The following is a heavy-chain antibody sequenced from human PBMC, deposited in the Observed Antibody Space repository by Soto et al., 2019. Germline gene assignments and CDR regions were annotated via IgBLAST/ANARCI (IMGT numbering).Heavy chain of an antibody. V-gene: IGHV4-39*07. CDR3: ARGLPAGTVDSTSCYDY. CDR2: IYYSGST. D-gene: IGHD2-2*01. Sequence: SETLSLTCTVSGDSIRNNNFYWGWIRQPPGKGLEWIGSIYYSGSTYYNPSLKSRVTISVDTSNNRFSLKLSSVTAADTAVYYCARGLPAGTVDSTSCYDYWGQGTLVTVSS. J-gene: IGHJ4*02. CDR1: GDSIRNNNFY.